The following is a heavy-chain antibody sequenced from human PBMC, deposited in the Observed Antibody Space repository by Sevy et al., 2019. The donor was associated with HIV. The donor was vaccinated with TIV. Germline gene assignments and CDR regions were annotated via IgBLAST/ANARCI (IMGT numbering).Heavy chain of an antibody. V-gene: IGHV1-18*04. J-gene: IGHJ4*02. CDR1: GYTFINYG. D-gene: IGHD3-10*01. Sequence: ASVKVSCKASGYTFINYGFSWVRQAPGLGLEWMGWISAYNGKTKYAQKIQDRVTMTTDTSTSTAHMELRSLTIDDTAIYYCARDTPLGFGELLFDYWGQRTLVTVSS. CDR3: ARDTPLGFGELLFDY. CDR2: ISAYNGKT.